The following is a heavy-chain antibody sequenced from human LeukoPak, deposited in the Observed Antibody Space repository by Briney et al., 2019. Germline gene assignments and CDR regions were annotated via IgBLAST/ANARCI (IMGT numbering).Heavy chain of an antibody. V-gene: IGHV4-59*01. CDR1: GGSISSYY. CDR2: IYYSGST. D-gene: IGHD2-2*01. Sequence: SETLSLTCTVSGGSISSYYWSWIRQPPGKGLEWIGYIYYSGSTNYNPSLKSRVTISVDTSKNQFSLKLSSVTAADTAVYYCARAPESPNRVPAAIDYWGQGTLVTVSS. J-gene: IGHJ4*02. CDR3: ARAPESPNRVPAAIDY.